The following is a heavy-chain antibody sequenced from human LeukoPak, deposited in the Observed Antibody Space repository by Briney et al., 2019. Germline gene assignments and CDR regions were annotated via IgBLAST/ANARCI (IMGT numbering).Heavy chain of an antibody. CDR3: AKGPYRSSSGGSEIDF. V-gene: IGHV3-30*18. J-gene: IGHJ4*02. CDR1: GFTFSNCG. D-gene: IGHD6-6*01. Sequence: PGRSLRLSCAASGFTFSNCGMHCVRQAPGKGLEWVALISYDGSNKYYTDSVKCRFTISRDNSKNTQCLQMNSLRPDDTAVYYCAKGPYRSSSGGSEIDFWGQGTLVTVSS. CDR2: ISYDGSNK.